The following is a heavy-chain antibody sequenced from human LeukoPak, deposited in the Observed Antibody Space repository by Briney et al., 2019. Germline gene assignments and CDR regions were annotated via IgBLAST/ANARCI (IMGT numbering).Heavy chain of an antibody. V-gene: IGHV1-46*01. Sequence: ASVKVSCKASGYTFTSYYMYWVRQAPGQGLEWMGIINPSGGSTSYAQKFQGRVTMTRDTSTSTVYMELSSLRSEDTAVYYCARDSVSGYYYYYMDVWGKGTTVTISS. D-gene: IGHD5/OR15-5a*01. J-gene: IGHJ6*03. CDR2: INPSGGST. CDR1: GYTFTSYY. CDR3: ARDSVSGYYYYYMDV.